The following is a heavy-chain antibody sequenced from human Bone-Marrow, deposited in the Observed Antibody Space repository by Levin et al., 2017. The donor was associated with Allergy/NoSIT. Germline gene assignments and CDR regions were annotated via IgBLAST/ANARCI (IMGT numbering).Heavy chain of an antibody. CDR1: GFIFSNYV. CDR3: SKRTTVITPSQW. Sequence: PGGSLRLSCAASGFIFSNYVMTWVRQAPGKGLEWVSTISGNGGATYYADSVKGRFIISRDNSNNAVYLQMNSLRAEDAAVYYCSKRTTVITPSQWWGQGTLVTVSS. J-gene: IGHJ4*02. D-gene: IGHD4-23*01. V-gene: IGHV3-23*01. CDR2: ISGNGGAT.